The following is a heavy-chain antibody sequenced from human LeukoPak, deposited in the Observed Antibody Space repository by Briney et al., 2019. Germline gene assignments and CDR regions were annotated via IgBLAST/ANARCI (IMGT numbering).Heavy chain of an antibody. CDR3: ARGPYCSGGSCYSAWFDP. CDR2: IYHSGST. CDR1: GGSISSGGYS. Sequence: SQTLSLTCADSGGSISSGGYSWSWIRQPPGKGLEWIGYIYHSGSTYYNPSLKSRVTISVDRSKNQFSLKLSSVTAADTAVYYCARGPYCSGGSCYSAWFDPWGQGTLVTVSS. J-gene: IGHJ5*02. D-gene: IGHD2-15*01. V-gene: IGHV4-30-2*01.